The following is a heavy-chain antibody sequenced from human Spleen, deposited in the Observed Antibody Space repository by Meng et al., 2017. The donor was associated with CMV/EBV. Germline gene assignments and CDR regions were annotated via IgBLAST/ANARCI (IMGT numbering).Heavy chain of an antibody. CDR2: IYTSGST. J-gene: IGHJ4*02. CDR3: AREQLHPAEIPVDY. CDR1: AGSISSGSYY. D-gene: IGHD1-7*01. V-gene: IGHV4-61*02. Sequence: HLTESGPGRLKPSQTLPLSCTVSAGSISSGSYYWSWIRQPAGKGLEWIGRIYTSGSTNYNPSLKSRVTISVDTSKNQFSLKLSSVTAADTAVYYCAREQLHPAEIPVDYWGQGTLVTVSS.